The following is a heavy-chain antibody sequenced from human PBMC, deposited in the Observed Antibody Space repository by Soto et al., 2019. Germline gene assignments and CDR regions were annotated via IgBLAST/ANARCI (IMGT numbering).Heavy chain of an antibody. J-gene: IGHJ4*02. CDR1: GFTFSSYS. CDR3: ARDPYGGNSGADY. CDR2: ISSSSSYL. D-gene: IGHD2-21*02. V-gene: IGHV3-21*01. Sequence: EVQLVESGGGLVKPGGSLRLSCAASGFTFSSYSMNWVRQAPGKGLEWVSSISSSSSYLYYADSVKGRFTISRDNAKNSLYLQMNSLRAEDTAVYYCARDPYGGNSGADYWGQGTLVTVSS.